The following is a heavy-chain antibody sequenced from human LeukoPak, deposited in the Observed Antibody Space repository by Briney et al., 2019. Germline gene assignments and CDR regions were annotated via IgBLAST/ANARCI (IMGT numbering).Heavy chain of an antibody. Sequence: SQTLSLTCTVSGGSISSGDYYWSWIRQPPGKGLEWIGYIYYSGSTYYNPSLKSRVTISVDTSKNQFSLKLSSATAADTAVYYCAGSTVYYYYGMDVWGQGTTVTVSS. CDR2: IYYSGST. CDR3: AGSTVYYYYGMDV. V-gene: IGHV4-30-4*01. J-gene: IGHJ6*02. D-gene: IGHD3-10*01. CDR1: GGSISSGDYY.